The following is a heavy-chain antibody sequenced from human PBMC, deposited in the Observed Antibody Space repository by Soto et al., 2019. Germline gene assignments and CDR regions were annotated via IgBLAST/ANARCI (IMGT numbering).Heavy chain of an antibody. Sequence: GGSLRLSCAASGFTFSNAWMSWVRQAPGKGLEWVGRIKSKTDGGTTDYAAPVKGRFTISRDDSKNTLYLQMNSLKTEDTAVYYCTTGADYYGSSGYYYVPGYFQHWGQGTLVTVSS. CDR1: GFTFSNAW. V-gene: IGHV3-15*01. CDR3: TTGADYYGSSGYYYVPGYFQH. CDR2: IKSKTDGGTT. J-gene: IGHJ1*01. D-gene: IGHD3-22*01.